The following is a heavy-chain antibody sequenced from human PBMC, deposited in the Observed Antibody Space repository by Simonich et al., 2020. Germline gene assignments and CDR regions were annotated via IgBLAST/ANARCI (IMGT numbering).Heavy chain of an antibody. Sequence: EVQLVESGGGLVQPGGSLRLSCAASGFTFSSYSMNWVRQVPGKGLEWVSYISSSSSTIYYADSGKGLFTISRDNAKNSLYLQMNSLRAEDTAVYYCARDSSYYAFDIWGQGTMVTVSS. D-gene: IGHD5-12*01. CDR3: ARDSSYYAFDI. J-gene: IGHJ3*02. CDR1: GFTFSSYS. V-gene: IGHV3-48*01. CDR2: ISSSSSTI.